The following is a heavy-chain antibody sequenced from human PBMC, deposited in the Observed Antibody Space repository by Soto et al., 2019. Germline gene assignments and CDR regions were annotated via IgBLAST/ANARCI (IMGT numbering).Heavy chain of an antibody. CDR1: GFTFDDYA. D-gene: IGHD1-26*01. V-gene: IGHV3-9*01. CDR2: ISWNSGSI. Sequence: EVQLVESGGGLVQPGRSLRLSCAASGFTFDDYAMHWVRQAPGKGLEWVSGISWNSGSIGYADSVKGRFTISRDNAKNSLYLQMNSLRAEDTALYYCAKARRSVSIVGAHLDYWGQGTLVTVSS. CDR3: AKARRSVSIVGAHLDY. J-gene: IGHJ4*02.